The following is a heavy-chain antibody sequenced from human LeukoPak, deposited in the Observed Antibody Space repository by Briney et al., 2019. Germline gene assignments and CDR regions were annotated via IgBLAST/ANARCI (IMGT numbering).Heavy chain of an antibody. J-gene: IGHJ6*03. D-gene: IGHD6-13*01. V-gene: IGHV1-69*05. CDR1: GGTFSSYA. Sequence: GASVKVSCKASGGTFSSYAISWVRQAPGQGLEWMGGIIPIFGAANYAQKFQGRVTITTDESTSTAYMELSSLRSEDTAVYYCATGDIAAAGTYYYYMDVWGKGTTVTVSS. CDR3: ATGDIAAAGTYYYYMDV. CDR2: IIPIFGAA.